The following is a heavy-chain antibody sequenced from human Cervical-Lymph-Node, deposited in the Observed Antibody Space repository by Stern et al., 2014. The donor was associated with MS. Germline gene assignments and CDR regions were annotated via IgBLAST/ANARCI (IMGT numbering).Heavy chain of an antibody. V-gene: IGHV1-18*01. CDR3: ARDSSSSWPLYGMDV. CDR1: GYTFTSYG. Sequence: VQLVESGAEVKKPGASVTVSCKASGYTFTSYGVNWVRQAPGQGLELMGWISAYNGNTDYAQKFQGRVTVTTDTSTTTVYMELRSLRSDDTAFYYCARDSSSSWPLYGMDVWGQGTTVTVSS. CDR2: ISAYNGNT. D-gene: IGHD2-2*01. J-gene: IGHJ6*02.